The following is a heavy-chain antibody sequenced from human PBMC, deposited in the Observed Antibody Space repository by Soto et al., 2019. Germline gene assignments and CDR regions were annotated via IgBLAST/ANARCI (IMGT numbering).Heavy chain of an antibody. CDR1: GGSISSYY. Sequence: SETLSLTCTVSGGSISSYYWSWIRQPPGKGLEWIGYIYYSGSTNYNPSLKSRVTISVDTFKNQFSLKLSSVTAADTAVYYCARVDSSGYYYRWFDPWGQGTLVTVSS. CDR2: IYYSGST. CDR3: ARVDSSGYYYRWFDP. J-gene: IGHJ5*02. D-gene: IGHD3-22*01. V-gene: IGHV4-59*01.